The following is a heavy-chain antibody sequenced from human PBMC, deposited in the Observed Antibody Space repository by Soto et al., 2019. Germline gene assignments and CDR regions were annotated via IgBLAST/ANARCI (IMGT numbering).Heavy chain of an antibody. J-gene: IGHJ4*02. CDR2: ISGSGGST. CDR1: GFTFSSYA. CDR3: AKEQWLVPGPEDYFDY. V-gene: IGHV3-23*01. Sequence: PGGSLRLSCAASGFTFSSYAMSWVRQAPGKGLEWVSAISGSGGSTYYADSVKGRFTISRDNSKNTLYLQMNSLRAEDTAVYYCAKEQWLVPGPEDYFDYWGQGTLVTVSS. D-gene: IGHD6-19*01.